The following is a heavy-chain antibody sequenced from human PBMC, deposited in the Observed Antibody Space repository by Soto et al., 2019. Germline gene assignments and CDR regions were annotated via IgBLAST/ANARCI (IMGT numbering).Heavy chain of an antibody. CDR2: IYPGDSDT. D-gene: IGHD3-3*01. V-gene: IGHV5-51*03. CDR1: GYSFTSYW. J-gene: IGHJ3*02. CDR3: ARLGYDFWSGEDALDI. Sequence: EVQLVQSGAEVNKPGESLKISCKGSGYSFTSYWIGWVRQMPGKGLEWMGIIYPGDSDTRYSPSFQGQVTISADKSISTAYLQWSSLKASDTAMYYCARLGYDFWSGEDALDIWGQGTMVTVSS.